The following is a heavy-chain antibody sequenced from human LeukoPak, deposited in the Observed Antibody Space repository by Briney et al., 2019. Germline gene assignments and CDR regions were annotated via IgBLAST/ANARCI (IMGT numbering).Heavy chain of an antibody. V-gene: IGHV4-39*07. J-gene: IGHJ4*02. Sequence: PSETLSLTCTVSGGSITSNTNYWGWIRQPPGKGLEWIGNIYYSGTTYYNPSLKSRVTISVDTSKNQFSLKLSSVTAADTAVYYCARDRSSGWYVVDYWGQGTLVTVSS. CDR3: ARDRSSGWYVVDY. CDR2: IYYSGTT. D-gene: IGHD6-19*01. CDR1: GGSITSNTNY.